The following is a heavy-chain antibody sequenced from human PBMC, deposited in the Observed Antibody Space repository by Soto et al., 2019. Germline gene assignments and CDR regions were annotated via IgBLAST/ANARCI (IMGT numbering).Heavy chain of an antibody. Sequence: PSETLSLTCTVSGGSISSSSYYWGWIRQPPGKGLEWIGSIYYSGSTYYNPSLKSRVTISVDTSKNQLSLKLSSVTAADTAVYYCARHWLSGSGSYFYYYYGMDVWGQGTTVTSP. J-gene: IGHJ6*02. V-gene: IGHV4-39*01. CDR1: GGSISSSSYY. D-gene: IGHD3-10*01. CDR2: IYYSGST. CDR3: ARHWLSGSGSYFYYYYGMDV.